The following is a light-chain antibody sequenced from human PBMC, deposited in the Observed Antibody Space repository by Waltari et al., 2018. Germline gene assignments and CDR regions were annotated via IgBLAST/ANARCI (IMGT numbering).Light chain of an antibody. J-gene: IGLJ2*01. CDR2: SNS. Sequence: QSVLTQTASMSGAPGQRVTISCTGSSSNIGAGHDVHWYQCLPVAAPRLLIYSNSHRPSGVPGRFSGSRSGSSASLVITGLQTEDEATYYCQSYVSTHVIFGGGTLLTVL. V-gene: IGLV1-40*01. CDR1: SSNIGAGHD. CDR3: QSYVSTHVI.